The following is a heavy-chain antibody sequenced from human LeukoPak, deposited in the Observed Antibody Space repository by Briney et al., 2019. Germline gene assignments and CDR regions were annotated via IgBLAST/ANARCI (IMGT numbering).Heavy chain of an antibody. CDR3: ARLPSQQGAFDI. V-gene: IGHV4-59*01. CDR1: GGSISSYY. D-gene: IGHD2-2*01. CDR2: IYYSGST. Sequence: SETLSLTCTVSGGSISSYYWSWIRQPPGKGLEWIGYIYYSGSTNYNPSLKSRVTISVDTSKNQFSLKLSSVTAADTAVYYCARLPSQQGAFDIWGQGTMVTVSS. J-gene: IGHJ3*02.